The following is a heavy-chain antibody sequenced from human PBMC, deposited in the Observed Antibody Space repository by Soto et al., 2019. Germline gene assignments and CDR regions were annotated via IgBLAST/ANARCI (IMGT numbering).Heavy chain of an antibody. J-gene: IGHJ6*02. CDR2: IIPIFGTA. D-gene: IGHD3-10*01. V-gene: IGHV1-69*01. CDR3: AMDYYGSGSYYGAYYGMDV. Sequence: QVQLVQSGAEVKKPGSSVKVSCKASGGTFSSYAISWVRQAPGQGLEWMGGIIPIFGTANYAQKFQGRVTITADESTSTAYMELSSLRSEDTAVYYCAMDYYGSGSYYGAYYGMDVWGQGTTVTVSS. CDR1: GGTFSSYA.